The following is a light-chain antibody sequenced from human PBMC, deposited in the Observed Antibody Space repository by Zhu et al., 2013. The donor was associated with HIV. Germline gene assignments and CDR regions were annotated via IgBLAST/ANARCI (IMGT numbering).Light chain of an antibody. Sequence: DIQMTQSPSSLSASIGDRVTITCQASQDIINYLNWYQQKPGKAPKLLIYKASSLESGVPSRFSGSGSGTEFTLSISSLQPDDFATYYCQQYNSLWTFGQGTKVEFK. CDR2: KAS. CDR1: QDIINY. V-gene: IGKV1-5*03. CDR3: QQYNSLWT. J-gene: IGKJ1*01.